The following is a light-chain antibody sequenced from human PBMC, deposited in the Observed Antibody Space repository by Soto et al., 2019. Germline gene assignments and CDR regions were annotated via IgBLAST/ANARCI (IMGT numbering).Light chain of an antibody. V-gene: IGKV3-20*01. CDR3: QPYGISHRAT. Sequence: ENVLTQSPGTLSLSPGERATLSCRASQSVTSDYLAWYQQKPGQAPRLLIYGATSRATGIPDRFSGSGSGTDFTLTIDTLDPEDFAVYYCQPYGISHRATFGGGTKVEVK. J-gene: IGKJ4*01. CDR1: QSVTSDY. CDR2: GAT.